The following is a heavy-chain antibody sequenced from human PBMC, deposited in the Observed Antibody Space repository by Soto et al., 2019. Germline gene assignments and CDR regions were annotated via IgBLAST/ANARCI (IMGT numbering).Heavy chain of an antibody. D-gene: IGHD3-10*01. V-gene: IGHV3-7*05. CDR2: IKQDGSEK. CDR3: ARDYYGSGSYRIYYYYYGMDV. J-gene: IGHJ6*02. Sequence: GGSLRLSCAASGFTFSSYWMSWVCQAPGKGLEWVANIKQDGSEKYYVDSVKGRFTISRDNAKNSLYLQMNSLRAEDTAVYYCARDYYGSGSYRIYYYYYGMDVWGQGTTVTVSS. CDR1: GFTFSSYW.